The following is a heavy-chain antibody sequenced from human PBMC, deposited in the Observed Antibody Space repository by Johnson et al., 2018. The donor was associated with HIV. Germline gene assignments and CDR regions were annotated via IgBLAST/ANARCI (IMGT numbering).Heavy chain of an antibody. Sequence: QVQLVESGGGVVQPGRSLRLSCAASGFTFSDYYMSWIRQAPGKGLEWVSYISSSGSTIYYADSVKGRFTIARDNAKNSLFLQMNSLRAEDTAVYYCAREVSIAVAGIFPAAGAAFDIWGQGTMVTVSS. CDR2: ISSSGSTI. V-gene: IGHV3-11*04. D-gene: IGHD6-19*01. CDR1: GFTFSDYY. J-gene: IGHJ3*02. CDR3: AREVSIAVAGIFPAAGAAFDI.